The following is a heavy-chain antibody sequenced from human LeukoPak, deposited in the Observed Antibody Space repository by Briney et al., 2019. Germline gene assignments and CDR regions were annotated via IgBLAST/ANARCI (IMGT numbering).Heavy chain of an antibody. CDR3: ASDIVGATDY. V-gene: IGHV1-69*13. CDR2: IIPIFGTA. J-gene: IGHJ4*02. Sequence: VASVKVSCKASGGTFSSYAISWVRQAPGQGLEWMGGIIPIFGTANYAQKFQGRVTITADESTSTAYMELSSLRSEDTAVYYCASDIVGATDYWGQGTLVTVSS. CDR1: GGTFSSYA. D-gene: IGHD1-26*01.